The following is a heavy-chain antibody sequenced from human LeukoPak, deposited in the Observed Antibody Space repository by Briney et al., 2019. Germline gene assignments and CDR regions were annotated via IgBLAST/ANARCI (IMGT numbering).Heavy chain of an antibody. V-gene: IGHV3-23*01. CDR2: ISGSGGST. D-gene: IGHD1-7*01. CDR3: VKRTVNYPFDF. J-gene: IGHJ4*02. Sequence: GGSLRLSCAASGSTLSSFAMNWVRQAPGKGLEWVSAISGSGGSTFYADSVKGRFTISRDNSENTLYLQMNSLRAEDTAVYYCVKRTVNYPFDFWGQGTLLTVSS. CDR1: GSTLSSFA.